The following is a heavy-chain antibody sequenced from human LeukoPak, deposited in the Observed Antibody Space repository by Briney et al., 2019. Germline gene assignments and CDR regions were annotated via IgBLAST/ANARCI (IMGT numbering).Heavy chain of an antibody. D-gene: IGHD3-10*01. Sequence: SETLSLTCAVYGGSFSGYYWSWIRQPPGKGLEWIGEINHSGSTNYNPSLKSRVTISVDTSKNQFSLKLSSVTAADTAVYYCARGNLLWFGEPSRDYYYYYMDVWGKGTTVTISS. J-gene: IGHJ6*03. CDR2: INHSGST. CDR1: GGSFSGYY. V-gene: IGHV4-34*01. CDR3: ARGNLLWFGEPSRDYYYYYMDV.